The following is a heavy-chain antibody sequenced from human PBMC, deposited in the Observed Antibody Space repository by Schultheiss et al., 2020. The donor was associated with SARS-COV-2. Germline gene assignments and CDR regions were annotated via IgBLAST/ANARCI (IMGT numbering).Heavy chain of an antibody. D-gene: IGHD3-22*01. CDR2: ISVSGGST. CDR1: GFTFSSYA. CDR3: ARDGGYYDSSGPYFDY. Sequence: GGSLRLSCAASGFTFSSYAMHWVRQAPGKGLEWVSSISVSGGSTYYADSVKGRFTISRDNSKNTLYLQMNSLRAEDTAVYYCARDGGYYDSSGPYFDYWGQGTLVTVSS. J-gene: IGHJ4*02. V-gene: IGHV3-23*01.